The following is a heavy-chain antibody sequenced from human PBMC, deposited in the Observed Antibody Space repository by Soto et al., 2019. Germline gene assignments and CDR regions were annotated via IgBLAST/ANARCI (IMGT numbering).Heavy chain of an antibody. V-gene: IGHV3-53*01. CDR1: GLTVSSNY. CDR2: IYSGGGGST. J-gene: IGHJ3*02. CDR3: ARDEGRNAFDI. Sequence: GGSLRLSCAASGLTVSSNYMSWVRQAPGKGLEWVSVIYSGGGGSTYYADSVKGRFSISRDNSKNTLYLQLNSLRAEDTAVYYCARDEGRNAFDIWGQGTMVTVSS.